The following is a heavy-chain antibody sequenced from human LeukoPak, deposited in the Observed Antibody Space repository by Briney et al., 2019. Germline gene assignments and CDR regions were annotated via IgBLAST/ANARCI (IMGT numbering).Heavy chain of an antibody. D-gene: IGHD7-27*01. Sequence: SETLSLTCTVSGVSISSYYWSWIRQSPGKGLEWIGVSYYTGSTNYNPSLKSRVTISVDTSNSQFSLKLSSVTAEDTAVYYCAREYLAGATYAFDIWGQGTMVTVSS. J-gene: IGHJ3*02. CDR1: GVSISSYY. V-gene: IGHV4-59*01. CDR3: AREYLAGATYAFDI. CDR2: SYYTGST.